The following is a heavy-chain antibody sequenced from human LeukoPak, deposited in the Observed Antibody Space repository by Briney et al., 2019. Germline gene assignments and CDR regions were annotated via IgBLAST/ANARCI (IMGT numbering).Heavy chain of an antibody. CDR2: IYYSGST. CDR3: ARDRRGKSYYDFWSGSHYYYYMDV. D-gene: IGHD3-3*01. CDR1: GGSISSYY. V-gene: IGHV4-59*12. Sequence: SETLSLTCTVSGGSISSYYWSWIRQPPGKGLEWIGYIYYSGSTNYNPSLKSRVTISVDTSKNQFSLKLCSVTAADTAVYYCARDRRGKSYYDFWSGSHYYYYMDVWGKGTTVTVSS. J-gene: IGHJ6*03.